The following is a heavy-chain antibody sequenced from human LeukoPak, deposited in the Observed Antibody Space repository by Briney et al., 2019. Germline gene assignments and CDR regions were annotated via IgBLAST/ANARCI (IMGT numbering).Heavy chain of an antibody. CDR2: INHSGST. V-gene: IGHV4-34*01. J-gene: IGHJ4*02. D-gene: IGHD3-22*01. Sequence: SETLSLTCAVYGGSFSGYYWSWIRQPPGKGLEWIGEINHSGSTNYNPSLKSRVTISVGTSKNQFSLKLSSVTAADTAVYYCARGVTYYYDSSGYYYLFDYWGQGTLVTVSS. CDR3: ARGVTYYYDSSGYYYLFDY. CDR1: GGSFSGYY.